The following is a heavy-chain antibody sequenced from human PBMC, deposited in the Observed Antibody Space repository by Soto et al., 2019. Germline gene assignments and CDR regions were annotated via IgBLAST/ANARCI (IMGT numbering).Heavy chain of an antibody. J-gene: IGHJ4*02. D-gene: IGHD3-22*01. Sequence: PSETLSLTCTVSGGSMNTYYWGWFRQPPGKGLEWIGYIYYSGTTTYSPSLKSRVTIAVDTSKNQFSLKLNSVTAADTAVYYCARLGGSYQAFDQWGQGSLVT. V-gene: IGHV4-59*08. CDR2: IYYSGTT. CDR1: GGSMNTYY. CDR3: ARLGGSYQAFDQ.